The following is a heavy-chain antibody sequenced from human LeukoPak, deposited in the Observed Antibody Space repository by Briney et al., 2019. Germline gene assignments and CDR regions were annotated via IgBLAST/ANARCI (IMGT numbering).Heavy chain of an antibody. Sequence: GGSLRLSCAASGFAFNTYWLHWVRQAPGKGLEWVAVISYDGSNKYCTDSVKGRFTISRDNSKNTLYLQMNSLRAEDTAVYYCAKRGVAVAGPYFDYWGQGTLVTVSS. D-gene: IGHD6-19*01. CDR1: GFAFNTYW. CDR2: ISYDGSNK. J-gene: IGHJ4*02. CDR3: AKRGVAVAGPYFDY. V-gene: IGHV3-30*18.